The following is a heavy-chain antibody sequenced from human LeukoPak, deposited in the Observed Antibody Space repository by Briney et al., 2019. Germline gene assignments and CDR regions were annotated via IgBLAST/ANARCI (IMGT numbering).Heavy chain of an antibody. CDR3: VKDGRYCIITSCYGYYGMDV. CDR2: IYSGGST. J-gene: IGHJ6*02. CDR1: GFTVSSNY. D-gene: IGHD2-2*01. Sequence: GGSLRLSCAASGFTVSSNYMSSVRQAPGKGLEWVSVIYSGGSTYYADSVKGRFTISRQNSKNTVDLQMNSLRPEDTAVYNRVKDGRYCIITSCYGYYGMDVWGQGTTVTVSS. V-gene: IGHV3-53*04.